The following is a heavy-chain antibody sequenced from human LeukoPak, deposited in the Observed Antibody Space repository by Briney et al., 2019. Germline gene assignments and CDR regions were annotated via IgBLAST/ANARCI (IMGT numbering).Heavy chain of an antibody. Sequence: TGGSLRLSCAASGFTVSSNYMSWVRQAPGKGLEWVSVIYSGGSTYYADSVKGRFTISRDNSKNTLYLQMNSLRAEDTAVYYCARGDPVEMAYYFDYWGQGTLVTVSS. V-gene: IGHV3-66*01. CDR1: GFTVSSNY. CDR3: ARGDPVEMAYYFDY. J-gene: IGHJ4*02. CDR2: IYSGGST. D-gene: IGHD5-24*01.